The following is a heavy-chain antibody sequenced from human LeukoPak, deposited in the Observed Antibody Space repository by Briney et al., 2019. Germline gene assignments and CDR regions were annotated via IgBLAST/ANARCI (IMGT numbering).Heavy chain of an antibody. D-gene: IGHD2/OR15-2a*01. V-gene: IGHV4-61*08. CDR1: GGSVSSSGYS. CDR3: ALRRLTSAQIIEDNWFDP. Sequence: SETLSLTCTVSGGSVSSSGYSWNWIRQPPGKTLEWIGYTYYSGRTNYNPSLKSRVTISLDTSKNQFSLRLTSVTAADTAVYYCALRRLTSAQIIEDNWFDPWGQGTLVTVSS. CDR2: TYYSGRT. J-gene: IGHJ5*02.